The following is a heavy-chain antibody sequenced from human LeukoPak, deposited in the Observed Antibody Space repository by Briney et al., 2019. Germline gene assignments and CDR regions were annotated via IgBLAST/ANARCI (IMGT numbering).Heavy chain of an antibody. Sequence: GSLRLSCAASGFTFSNSWMYWVRQPPDKGLVWVSRIKYDGSSTVYADSVKGRFTISRDNAKNTLDLQMNSLRAEDTAVYYCARGGPYSSSSLDYWGQGTLVTVSS. CDR1: GFTFSNSW. J-gene: IGHJ4*02. D-gene: IGHD6-6*01. CDR3: ARGGPYSSSSLDY. CDR2: IKYDGSST. V-gene: IGHV3-74*01.